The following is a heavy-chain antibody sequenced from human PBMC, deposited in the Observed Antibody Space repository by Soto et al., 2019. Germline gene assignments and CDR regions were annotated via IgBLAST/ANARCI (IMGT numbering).Heavy chain of an antibody. V-gene: IGHV3-73*01. J-gene: IGHJ4*02. CDR3: TRHADLGYCSSTSCYDFDY. CDR2: IRSKANSYAT. Sequence: EVQLVESGGGLVQPGGSLKLSCAASGLTFSGSAMHWVRQASGKGLEWVGRIRSKANSYATEYAASVKGRFTISRDDSKNTAFLQMNRLKTEDTAVYYCTRHADLGYCSSTSCYDFDYWGQGTLVTVSS. D-gene: IGHD2-2*01. CDR1: GLTFSGSA.